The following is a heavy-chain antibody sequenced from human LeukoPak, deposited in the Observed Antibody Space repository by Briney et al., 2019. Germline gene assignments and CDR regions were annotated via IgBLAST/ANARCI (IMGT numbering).Heavy chain of an antibody. CDR2: ICSSGSA. Sequence: SETLSLTCTVSSGSSSSGVYCWSWIRQRPGGGRQWIGYICSSGSAYYNASLKSRASMSTDTSNNQFSLKLDSVTAADTAVYYCARVGGGSLHGMDVWGQGTTVTVSS. CDR1: SGSSSSGVYC. CDR3: ARVGGGSLHGMDV. D-gene: IGHD2-15*01. V-gene: IGHV4-31*03. J-gene: IGHJ6*02.